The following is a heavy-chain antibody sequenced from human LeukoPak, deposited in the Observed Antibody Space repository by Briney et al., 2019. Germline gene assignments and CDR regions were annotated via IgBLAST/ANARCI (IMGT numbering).Heavy chain of an antibody. J-gene: IGHJ5*02. D-gene: IGHD3-3*01. CDR2: IYHSGST. V-gene: IGHV4-4*02. Sequence: SETLSLTCAVSGGSISSSNWWSWVRQPPGKGLEWIGEIYHSGSTNYNPSLKSRVTISVDKSKNQFSLKLSSVTAADTAVYYCARWSGFLYNWFDPWGQGTLVTVSS. CDR1: GGSISSSNW. CDR3: ARWSGFLYNWFDP.